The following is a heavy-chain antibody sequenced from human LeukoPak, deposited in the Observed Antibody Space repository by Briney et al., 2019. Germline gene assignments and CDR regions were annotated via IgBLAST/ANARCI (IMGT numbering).Heavy chain of an antibody. Sequence: PSETLSLTCTVSGGSISSSSYYWGWIRQPPGKGLEWIGSIYYSGSTYYNPSLKSRVTMSVDTSKNQFSLKLSSVTAADTAVYYCARDLNYYGSGRDYYGMDVWGQGTTVTVSS. V-gene: IGHV4-39*07. CDR1: GGSISSSSYY. CDR2: IYYSGST. J-gene: IGHJ6*02. CDR3: ARDLNYYGSGRDYYGMDV. D-gene: IGHD3-10*01.